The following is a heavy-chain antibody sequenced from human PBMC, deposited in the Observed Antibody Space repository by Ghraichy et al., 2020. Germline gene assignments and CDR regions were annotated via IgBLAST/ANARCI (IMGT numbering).Heavy chain of an antibody. CDR2: IWYDGSNK. V-gene: IGHV3-33*08. CDR3: ARVGSLLWFGETEYYGMDV. D-gene: IGHD3-10*01. CDR1: GFTFSSYG. Sequence: GGSLRLSCAASGFTFSSYGMHWVRQALGKGLEWVAVIWYDGSNKYYADSVKGRFTISRDNSKNTLYLQMNSLRAEDTAVYYCARVGSLLWFGETEYYGMDVWGQGTTVTVSS. J-gene: IGHJ6*02.